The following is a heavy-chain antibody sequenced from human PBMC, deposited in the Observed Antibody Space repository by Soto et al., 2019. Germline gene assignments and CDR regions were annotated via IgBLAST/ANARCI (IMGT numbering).Heavy chain of an antibody. Sequence: QVHLVDSGGGIVQPGRSLRLSCAASGFPFSTYNIHWVRQAPGKGLEWVAAILYDGSNEYYVASVKGRFTISRDNSKNTLELQMSSLRAEDTAIDYCAKGACTHSGSFQDYLEDWGQGTMVTVSS. D-gene: IGHD1-26*01. J-gene: IGHJ4*02. CDR3: AKGACTHSGSFQDYLED. CDR1: GFPFSTYN. V-gene: IGHV3-33*06. CDR2: ILYDGSNE.